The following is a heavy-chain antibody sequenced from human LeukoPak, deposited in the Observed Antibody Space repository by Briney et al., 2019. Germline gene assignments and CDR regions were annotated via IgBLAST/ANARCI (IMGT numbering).Heavy chain of an antibody. D-gene: IGHD6-19*01. J-gene: IGHJ4*02. CDR2: IYYSGST. CDR1: GGSISSYY. Sequence: SETLSLTCIVSGGSISSYYWSWIRQPPGKGLEWIGYIYYSGSTNYNPSLKSRVTISVDTSKNQFSLELSSVTAADTAVYYCAGRAQTTGWSFDYWGQGALVTVSS. CDR3: AGRAQTTGWSFDY. V-gene: IGHV4-59*12.